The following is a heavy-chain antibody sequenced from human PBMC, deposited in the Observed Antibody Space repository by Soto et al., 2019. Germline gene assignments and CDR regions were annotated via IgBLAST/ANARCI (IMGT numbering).Heavy chain of an antibody. CDR2: ISGSGGST. CDR1: GFTFSSYA. Sequence: GGSLRLSCAASGFTFSSYAMSWVRQAPGKGLEWVSAISGSGGSTYYADSVKGRFTISRDNSKNTLYLQMNSLRAEDTAVYYCAKDTSLAAAGLPPEYFQHGGQGTMITVSS. CDR3: AKDTSLAAAGLPPEYFQH. D-gene: IGHD6-13*01. V-gene: IGHV3-23*01. J-gene: IGHJ1*01.